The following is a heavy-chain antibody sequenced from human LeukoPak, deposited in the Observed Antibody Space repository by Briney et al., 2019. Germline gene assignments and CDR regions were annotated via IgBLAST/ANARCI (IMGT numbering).Heavy chain of an antibody. CDR2: IYYSGST. V-gene: IGHV4-39*01. D-gene: IGHD1-1*01. J-gene: IGHJ4*02. CDR1: GGSISSSSYY. Sequence: SETLSLTCTVSGGSISSSSYYWGWIRQPPGKGLEWIGSIYYSGSTYYNPSLKSRVTISVDTSKTQFSMKLRSVTDADTAVYYCARRMLEYFVYWGEGTLVSDSS. CDR3: ARRMLEYFVY.